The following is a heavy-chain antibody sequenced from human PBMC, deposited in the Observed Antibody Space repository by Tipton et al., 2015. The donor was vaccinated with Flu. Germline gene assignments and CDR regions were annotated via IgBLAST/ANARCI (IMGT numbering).Heavy chain of an antibody. V-gene: IGHV4-38-2*02. CDR3: ARGGDRAAAIRGDFDP. Sequence: TLSLTCTDSGHPIKRNYYWGWIRQPPGKGLEWIGSIYHSGSAYYTPSLKSRVTISIDTSKNQFYLRLNSVTAADTAFYYCARGGDRAAAIRGDFDPWGQGALVAVSS. D-gene: IGHD2-2*02. J-gene: IGHJ5*02. CDR2: IYHSGSA. CDR1: GHPIKRNYY.